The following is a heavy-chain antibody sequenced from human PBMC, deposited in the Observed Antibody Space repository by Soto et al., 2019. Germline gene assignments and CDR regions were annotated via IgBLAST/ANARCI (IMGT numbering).Heavy chain of an antibody. D-gene: IGHD3-22*01. V-gene: IGHV1-2*02. J-gene: IGHJ3*02. Sequence: ASVKVSCKASGYTFTGYYMHCVRQAPGQGLEWMGWINPNSGGTNYAQKFQGRVTMTRDTSISTAYMELSRLRSDDTAVYYCARDARWYYYESSGYSGQKDAFDIWGQGTMVTVSS. CDR1: GYTFTGYY. CDR2: INPNSGGT. CDR3: ARDARWYYYESSGYSGQKDAFDI.